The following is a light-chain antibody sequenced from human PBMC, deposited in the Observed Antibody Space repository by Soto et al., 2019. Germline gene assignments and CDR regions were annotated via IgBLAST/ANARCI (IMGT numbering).Light chain of an antibody. Sequence: QSVLTQPPSVSGAPGQRVTISCIGSSSNIGAGYDVHWYQQLPGTAPKLLIYGHSNRPSGVPDRFSGSKSGASASLAITGLQADDEADYYCSSYTSSSTRVFGTGTKVTVL. V-gene: IGLV1-40*01. J-gene: IGLJ1*01. CDR1: SSNIGAGYD. CDR3: SSYTSSSTRV. CDR2: GHS.